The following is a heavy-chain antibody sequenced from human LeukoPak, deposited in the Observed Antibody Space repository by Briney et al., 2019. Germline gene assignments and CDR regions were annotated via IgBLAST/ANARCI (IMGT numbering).Heavy chain of an antibody. J-gene: IGHJ4*02. Sequence: ETLSLTCAVYGGSFSGYYWSWIRQPPGKGLEWIGEINHSGSTNYNPSLKSRVTISVDTSKNQFSLKLSSVTAADTAVYYCARGVQQWLVLALDYWGQGTLVTVSS. CDR2: INHSGST. V-gene: IGHV4-34*01. CDR3: ARGVQQWLVLALDY. D-gene: IGHD6-19*01. CDR1: GGSFSGYY.